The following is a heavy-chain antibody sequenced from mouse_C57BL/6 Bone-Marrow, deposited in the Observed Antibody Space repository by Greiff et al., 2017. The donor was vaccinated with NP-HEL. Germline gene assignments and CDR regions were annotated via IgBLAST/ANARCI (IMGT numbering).Heavy chain of an antibody. CDR2: IWSGGST. CDR3: ARIDGYYLFAY. Sequence: VQLQQSGPGLVQPSQSLSITCTVSGFSLTSYGVHWVRQSPGKGLEWLGVIWSGGSTDYNAAFISRLSISKDNSKSQVFFKMNSLQADDTAIYYCARIDGYYLFAYWGQGTLVTVSA. CDR1: GFSLTSYG. D-gene: IGHD2-3*01. V-gene: IGHV2-2*01. J-gene: IGHJ3*01.